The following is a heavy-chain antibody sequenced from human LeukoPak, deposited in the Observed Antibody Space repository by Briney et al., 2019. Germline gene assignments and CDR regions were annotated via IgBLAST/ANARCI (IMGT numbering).Heavy chain of an antibody. D-gene: IGHD2-2*01. CDR2: IYPGDSET. Sequence: GESLKISCKGSGYRFTNYWIGWVRQMPGKGLEWMGIIYPGDSETRYSPSFQGQVTISADKSISTAYLQWSSLKASDTAMYYCARHSGSTKADYYYYMDVWGKGTTVTISS. CDR1: GYRFTNYW. J-gene: IGHJ6*03. V-gene: IGHV5-51*01. CDR3: ARHSGSTKADYYYYMDV.